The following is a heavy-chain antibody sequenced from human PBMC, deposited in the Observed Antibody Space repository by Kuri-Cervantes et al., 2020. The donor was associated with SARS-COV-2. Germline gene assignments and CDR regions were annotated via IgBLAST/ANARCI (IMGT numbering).Heavy chain of an antibody. Sequence: GESLKISCAASGFTFSSYAMHWVRQAPGKGLEYVSAISSNGGSTYYADSVKGRFTISRDNSKNTLYLQMGSLRAEDTAVYYCASIAARGDYWGQGTLVTVSS. J-gene: IGHJ4*02. CDR1: GFTFSSYA. CDR3: ASIAARGDY. V-gene: IGHV3-64*02. CDR2: ISSNGGST. D-gene: IGHD6-6*01.